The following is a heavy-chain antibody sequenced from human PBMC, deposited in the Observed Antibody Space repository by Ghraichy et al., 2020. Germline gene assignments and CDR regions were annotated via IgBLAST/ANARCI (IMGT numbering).Heavy chain of an antibody. J-gene: IGHJ4*02. CDR3: ARDLGVVMNDY. V-gene: IGHV1-2*06. Sequence: ASVKVSCKASGYSFTGYYMHWVRQAPGQGLEWMGRINPDSGGTDYAQKFQGRVTMTRDTSISTAYMELSRLTSDDTAVYYCARDLGVVMNDYWGQGTLVTVSS. D-gene: IGHD3-3*01. CDR2: INPDSGGT. CDR1: GYSFTGYY.